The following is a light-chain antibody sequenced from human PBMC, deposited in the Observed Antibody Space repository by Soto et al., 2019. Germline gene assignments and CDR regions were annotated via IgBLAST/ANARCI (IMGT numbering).Light chain of an antibody. CDR3: QQYGSSPPIT. J-gene: IGKJ5*01. Sequence: EIVLTQSPGTLSLSPGERATLSCRASQCVSSSYLAWYQQKPGQAPRLLIYGASSRATGIPYRFSGSGSGTDFTLTISRLEPEDFAVYYCQQYGSSPPITFGQGTRLEIK. CDR2: GAS. V-gene: IGKV3-20*01. CDR1: QCVSSSY.